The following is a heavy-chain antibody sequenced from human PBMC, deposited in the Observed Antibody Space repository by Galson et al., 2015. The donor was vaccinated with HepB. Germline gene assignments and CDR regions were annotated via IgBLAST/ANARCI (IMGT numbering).Heavy chain of an antibody. Sequence: PALVKPTQTLTLTCTFSGFSLSTSGMRASWIRQPPGKALEWLARIDWDDDKFYSTSLKTRLTISKDTSKNQVVLTMTNMDPVDTATYYCARMSIDDAFDIWGQGTMVTVSS. D-gene: IGHD3-3*02. V-gene: IGHV2-70*04. CDR2: IDWDDDK. J-gene: IGHJ3*02. CDR1: GFSLSTSGMR. CDR3: ARMSIDDAFDI.